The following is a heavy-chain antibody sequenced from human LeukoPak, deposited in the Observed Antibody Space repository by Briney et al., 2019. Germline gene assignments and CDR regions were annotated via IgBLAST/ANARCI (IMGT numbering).Heavy chain of an antibody. CDR3: ARYGAAGDEAFDV. Sequence: GGSLRLSCAASGFTVSSNYMTWVRQAPGKGLEWVSVIDSGGNTYYADSVKGRFTISRDSSKNTVHLQVNSLRVEDTAVYYRARYGAAGDEAFDVWGQGTMVTVSS. J-gene: IGHJ3*01. CDR1: GFTVSSNY. V-gene: IGHV3-53*01. D-gene: IGHD6-13*01. CDR2: IDSGGNT.